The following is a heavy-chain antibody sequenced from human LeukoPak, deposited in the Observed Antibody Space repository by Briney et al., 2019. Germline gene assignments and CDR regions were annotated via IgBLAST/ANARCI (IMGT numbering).Heavy chain of an antibody. CDR1: GFTFDDYA. V-gene: IGHV3-9*01. CDR3: AKYDRVVLEAFDI. Sequence: GGSLRPSCAASGFTFDDYAMHWVRQAPGKGLEWVSGISWNSGSIGYADSVKGRFTISRDNAKNSLYLQMNSLRAEDTALYYCAKYDRVVLEAFDIWGQGTMVTVSS. CDR2: ISWNSGSI. D-gene: IGHD5-12*01. J-gene: IGHJ3*02.